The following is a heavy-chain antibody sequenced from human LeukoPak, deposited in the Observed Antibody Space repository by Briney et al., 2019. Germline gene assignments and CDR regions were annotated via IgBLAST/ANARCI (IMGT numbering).Heavy chain of an antibody. CDR1: GFTFSSYV. J-gene: IGHJ5*02. CDR3: AKDKISGGYRLSFWFDP. Sequence: GGSLRLSCAASGFTFSSYVMHWVRQAPGKGLEWVSAISGSGGSTYYADSVKGRFTISRDNSKNTLYLQMNSLRAEDTAVYYCAKDKISGGYRLSFWFDPWGQGTLVTVSS. CDR2: ISGSGGST. D-gene: IGHD6-19*01. V-gene: IGHV3-23*01.